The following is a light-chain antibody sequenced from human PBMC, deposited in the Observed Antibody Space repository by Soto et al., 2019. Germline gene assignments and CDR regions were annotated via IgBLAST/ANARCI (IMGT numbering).Light chain of an antibody. J-gene: IGKJ4*01. Sequence: EIVLTQSPGTLSLSPGERATLSCRASQSVSSNYLAWYQQKPDQAPRLLIYGASSRATGIPDTFSGSGSGTDFTLTISRLEPEDFAVYYCQQYGSAPSTFGGGTKVEIK. CDR2: GAS. CDR3: QQYGSAPST. V-gene: IGKV3-20*01. CDR1: QSVSSNY.